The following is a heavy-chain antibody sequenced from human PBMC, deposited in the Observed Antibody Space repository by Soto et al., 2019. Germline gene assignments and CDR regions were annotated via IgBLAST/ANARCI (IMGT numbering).Heavy chain of an antibody. CDR1: DGYGNGYY. CDR2: INHTGGT. J-gene: IGHJ5*02. D-gene: IGHD3-3*01. Sequence: WETQGLTYAVYDGYGNGYYWNWIRQPPWKGLEWIGEINHTGGTHYNPSLKSRVTMSVDTSKNQFSLRLSSVTAADTAIYYCATRITVFGLLIPPFDPWGQGTQVTVSS. V-gene: IGHV4-34*01. CDR3: ATRITVFGLLIPPFDP.